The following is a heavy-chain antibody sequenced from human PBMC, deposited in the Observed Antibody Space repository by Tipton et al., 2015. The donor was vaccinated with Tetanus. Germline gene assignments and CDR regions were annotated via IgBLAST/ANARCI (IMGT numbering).Heavy chain of an antibody. Sequence: SLRLSCAASGFPFTTYGMTWVRLAPGKGLEWVAVITGSGVGTYYVDSVKGRFSISRDNAKNTLYLQMNSLRVEDTAVYYCVRDGGSSGWLAYWGQGTLVSVSS. CDR3: VRDGGSSGWLAY. V-gene: IGHV3-23*01. CDR2: ITGSGVGT. J-gene: IGHJ4*02. CDR1: GFPFTTYG. D-gene: IGHD6-19*01.